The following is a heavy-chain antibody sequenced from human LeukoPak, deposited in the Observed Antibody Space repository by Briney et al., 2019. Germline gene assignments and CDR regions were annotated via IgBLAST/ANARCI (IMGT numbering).Heavy chain of an antibody. CDR2: IYPVDSDT. J-gene: IGHJ4*02. CDR3: ARVAGTTRGDY. CDR1: GYSFTSYW. D-gene: IGHD1-1*01. Sequence: GESLKISCKGSGYSFTSYWIAWVRQMPGKGLEWMGIIYPVDSDTRYSPSFQGQIPISADKSISTAYLQWSSLKASDTAIYYCARVAGTTRGDYWGQGTLVTVSS. V-gene: IGHV5-51*01.